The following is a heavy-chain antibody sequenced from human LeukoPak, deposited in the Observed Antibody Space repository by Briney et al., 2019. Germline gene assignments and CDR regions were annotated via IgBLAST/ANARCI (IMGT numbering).Heavy chain of an antibody. J-gene: IGHJ6*02. CDR3: VRVLAAGFRMDV. Sequence: GGSLRLSCAASGFSFSDSYMTWIRQAPGKGLGCVAYISSSETTTWYADSVKGRFTISRDNAKKSLYLQMNNLSAEDTAVYYCVRVLAAGFRMDVWGPGTKVTISS. D-gene: IGHD6-13*01. CDR2: ISSSETTT. CDR1: GFSFSDSY. V-gene: IGHV3-11*01.